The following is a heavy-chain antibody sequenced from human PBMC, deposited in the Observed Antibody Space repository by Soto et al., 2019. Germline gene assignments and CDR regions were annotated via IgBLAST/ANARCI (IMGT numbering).Heavy chain of an antibody. Sequence: GESLKISCKGSVYSFTSYWISWVRQMPGKGLEWMGRIDPSDSYTNDSPSFQGHVTITADKSISTAYLQWSSLKASDTAMYYCARLVRDDSSVYPVGPWGQGTLVTVSS. CDR3: ARLVRDDSSVYPVGP. CDR2: IDPSDSYT. J-gene: IGHJ5*02. CDR1: VYSFTSYW. D-gene: IGHD3-22*01. V-gene: IGHV5-10-1*01.